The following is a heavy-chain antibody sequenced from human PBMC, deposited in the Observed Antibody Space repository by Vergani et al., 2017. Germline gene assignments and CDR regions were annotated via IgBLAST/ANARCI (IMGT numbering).Heavy chain of an antibody. D-gene: IGHD2-15*01. CDR3: AKVQDPYYYYGMDV. Sequence: EVQLLESGGGLVQPGGSLRLTCAASEFTFSNYAMNWVRQAPGKGLEWVSAISGSGCSTYYADSVKGRFTISRDNSKNTLYLQMNSLRAEDTAVYYCAKVQDPYYYYGMDVWGQGTTVTVSS. V-gene: IGHV3-23*01. J-gene: IGHJ6*02. CDR1: EFTFSNYA. CDR2: ISGSGCST.